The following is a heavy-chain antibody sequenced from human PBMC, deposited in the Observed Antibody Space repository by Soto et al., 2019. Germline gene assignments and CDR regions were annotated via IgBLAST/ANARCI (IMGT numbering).Heavy chain of an antibody. CDR2: IIPIFGTA. J-gene: IGHJ6*02. Sequence: SVKVSCKASGGTFSSYAISWVRQAPGQGLEWMGGIIPIFGTANYAQKFQGRVTITADESTSTAYMELSSLRSEDTAVYYCARVEARRYYYYYYGMDVWGQGTTVTVSS. CDR3: ARVEARRYYYYYYGMDV. V-gene: IGHV1-69*13. D-gene: IGHD4-17*01. CDR1: GGTFSSYA.